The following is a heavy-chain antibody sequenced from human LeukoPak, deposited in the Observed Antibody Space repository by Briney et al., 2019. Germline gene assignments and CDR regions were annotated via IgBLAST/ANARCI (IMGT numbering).Heavy chain of an antibody. CDR2: IYYSGST. CDR3: ARVSGYDWESFYDY. CDR1: GGSISSYY. D-gene: IGHD5-12*01. V-gene: IGHV4-59*01. Sequence: PSETLSLTCTVSGGSISSYYWSWIRQPPGKGLEWIGYIYYSGSTNYNPSLKSRVTISIDTSKNQFSLKLSSVTAADTAVYYCARVSGYDWESFYDYWGQGTLVTVSS. J-gene: IGHJ4*02.